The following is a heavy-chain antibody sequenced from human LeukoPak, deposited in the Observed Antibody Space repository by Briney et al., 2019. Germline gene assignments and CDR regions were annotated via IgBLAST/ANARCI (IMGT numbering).Heavy chain of an antibody. CDR3: AKDGPTYYYDSSGYPWWYYFDY. V-gene: IGHV3-30*02. D-gene: IGHD3-22*01. J-gene: IGHJ4*02. CDR2: IRYDGSNN. Sequence: GGSLRLSCAASGFTFSSYGMHWVRQAPGKGLEWVAFIRYDGSNNYYADSVKGRFTISRDNSKNTLYLQMNSLRAEDTAVYYCAKDGPTYYYDSSGYPWWYYFDYWGQGTLVTVSS. CDR1: GFTFSSYG.